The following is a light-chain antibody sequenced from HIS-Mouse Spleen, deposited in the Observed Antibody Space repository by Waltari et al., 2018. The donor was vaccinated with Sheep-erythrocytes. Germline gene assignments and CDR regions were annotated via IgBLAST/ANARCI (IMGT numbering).Light chain of an antibody. Sequence: DIQMTQSPSSLSASVGDRVTITCRASQSISSYLNWYQQKPGKAPKLLIYAASSLQSGVPSRFSGSGSETDFTLTISSLQPEDFANYYCQQSYSTPPLTLGGGTKVEIK. J-gene: IGKJ4*01. CDR3: QQSYSTPPLT. CDR2: AAS. CDR1: QSISSY. V-gene: IGKV1-39*01.